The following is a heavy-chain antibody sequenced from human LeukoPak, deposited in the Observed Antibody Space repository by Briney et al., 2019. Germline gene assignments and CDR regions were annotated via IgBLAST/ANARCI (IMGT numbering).Heavy chain of an antibody. Sequence: PGGSLRLSCAASGFTFRSYAMSWVRQAPGKGLEWVAVISYDGNNKYYAGSVKGRFTISRDNSKSTLYVQMNSLRAEDTAVYYCAKEVIAAGGNFENWGQGTLVTVSS. CDR2: ISYDGNNK. D-gene: IGHD6-13*01. J-gene: IGHJ4*02. V-gene: IGHV3-30*18. CDR3: AKEVIAAGGNFEN. CDR1: GFTFRSYA.